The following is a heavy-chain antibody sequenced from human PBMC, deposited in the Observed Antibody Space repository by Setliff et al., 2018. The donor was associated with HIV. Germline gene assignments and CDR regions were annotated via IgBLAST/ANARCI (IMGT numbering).Heavy chain of an antibody. CDR2: VYYRGIT. Sequence: SETLSLTCTVSGGSLTSSSYYWGWIRQPPGKGLELLGLVYYRGITFYSPSLKSPVTIYIDTSKSQFSLRLSSVTAADTAVYFCARPLTTSYNFWGDAFSIWGQGTMVTVS. CDR3: ARPLTTSYNFWGDAFSI. V-gene: IGHV4-39*01. CDR1: GGSLTSSSYY. D-gene: IGHD3-3*01. J-gene: IGHJ3*02.